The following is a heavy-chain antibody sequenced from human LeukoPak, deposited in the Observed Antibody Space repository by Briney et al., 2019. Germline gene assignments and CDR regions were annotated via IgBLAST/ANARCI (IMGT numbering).Heavy chain of an antibody. Sequence: PSGTLSLTCAVNGGSFSGYYWSWIRQPPGKGLEWIGEINHSGSTIYNPSLKSRVTLSVDTSKKQFSLKLRSVTAADTAVYYCVRKEGGQLVNTRRWFDPWVQGTLVTVSS. CDR3: VRKEGGQLVNTRRWFDP. J-gene: IGHJ5*02. V-gene: IGHV4-34*01. CDR2: INHSGST. CDR1: GGSFSGYY. D-gene: IGHD6-13*01.